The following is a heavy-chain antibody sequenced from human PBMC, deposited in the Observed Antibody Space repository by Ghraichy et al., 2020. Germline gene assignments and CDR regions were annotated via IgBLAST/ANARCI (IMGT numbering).Heavy chain of an antibody. CDR1: GDSVSSNSAA. CDR2: TYYRSKWYN. Sequence: SQTLSLTCAISGDSVSSNSAAWNWIRQSPSRGLEWLGRTYYRSKWYNDYAVSVKSRITINPDTSKNQFSLQLNSVTPEDTAVYYCARSHLVVPAATSYYYYMDVWGKGTTVTVSS. V-gene: IGHV6-1*01. CDR3: ARSHLVVPAATSYYYYMDV. D-gene: IGHD2-2*01. J-gene: IGHJ6*03.